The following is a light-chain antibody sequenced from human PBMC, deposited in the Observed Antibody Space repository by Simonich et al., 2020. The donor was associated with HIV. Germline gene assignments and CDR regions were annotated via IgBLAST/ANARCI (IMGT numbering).Light chain of an antibody. V-gene: IGLV2-8*01. CDR3: SSYAGSNNLV. Sequence: QSALTQPASVSGSPGQSITISCTGTSSDIGGYNYVSWYQQHPGKAPQLMIYDVSKRPSGVSIRFSGSKSGNTASMTVSGLQAEDEADYYCSSYAGSNNLVFGGGTKLTVL. CDR2: DVS. J-gene: IGLJ2*01. CDR1: SSDIGGYNY.